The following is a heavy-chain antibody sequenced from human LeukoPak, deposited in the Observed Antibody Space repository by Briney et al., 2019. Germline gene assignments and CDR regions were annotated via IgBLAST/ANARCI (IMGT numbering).Heavy chain of an antibody. CDR3: ATLYYYDTDY. Sequence: PSETLSLTCTVSGGSISSYYWSWIRQPPGKGLEWIGYIYYSGSTNYNPSLKSRVTISVDTSKNQFSLRLSSVAAADTAFYYCATLYYYDTDYWGQGILVTVSS. D-gene: IGHD3-22*01. J-gene: IGHJ4*02. CDR2: IYYSGST. CDR1: GGSISSYY. V-gene: IGHV4-59*12.